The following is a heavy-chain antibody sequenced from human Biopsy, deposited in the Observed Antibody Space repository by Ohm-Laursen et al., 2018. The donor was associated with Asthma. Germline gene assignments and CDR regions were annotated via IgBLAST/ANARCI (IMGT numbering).Heavy chain of an antibody. V-gene: IGHV4-30-4*01. CDR1: GGYTGSSDHH. CDR2: VFWSGST. J-gene: IGHJ6*04. Sequence: PSETLSLTCRVSGGYTGSSDHHWAWIRQAPGKGLEWIGFVFWSGSTHYSRSLERRVSISIDTATNEFSMKLRSVTPADTAVYFCARVVSYGDIYFGIDVWGTGNTVVVST. CDR3: ARVVSYGDIYFGIDV. D-gene: IGHD4-17*01.